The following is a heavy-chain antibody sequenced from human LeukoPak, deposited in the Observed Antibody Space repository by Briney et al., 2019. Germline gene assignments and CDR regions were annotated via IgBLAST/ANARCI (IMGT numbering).Heavy chain of an antibody. CDR2: IYYSGNT. CDR1: GGSISGYY. CDR3: ARRTGYYDGFDY. V-gene: IGHV4-59*01. Sequence: KASETLSLTCTVSGGSISGYYWSWVRQPPGEGLEWIGYIYYSGNTNYNSSLKSRLTISLDTSKNQFSPKLSSVAAADTAVYYCARRTGYYDGFDYWGQGTLVTVSS. D-gene: IGHD3/OR15-3a*01. J-gene: IGHJ4*02.